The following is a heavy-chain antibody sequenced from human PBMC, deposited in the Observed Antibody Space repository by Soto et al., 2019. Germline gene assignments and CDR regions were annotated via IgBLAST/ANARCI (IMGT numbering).Heavy chain of an antibody. J-gene: IGHJ4*02. Sequence: SETLSLTCTVSGGSISSYYWSWIRQPPGKGLEWIGYIYYSGSTNYNPSLKSRVTISVDTSKNQFSLKLSSVTAADTAVYYCARDPRILGGGLDYWGQGTMVTVYS. CDR3: ARDPRILGGGLDY. CDR1: GGSISSYY. V-gene: IGHV4-59*01. D-gene: IGHD3-16*01. CDR2: IYYSGST.